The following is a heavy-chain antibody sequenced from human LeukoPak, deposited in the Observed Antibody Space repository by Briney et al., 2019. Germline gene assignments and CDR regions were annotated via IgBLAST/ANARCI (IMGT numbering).Heavy chain of an antibody. D-gene: IGHD3-22*01. CDR2: ISSSGSTI. Sequence: HPWGSLRLSCAASGFTFNSCEMNWVRQAPGKGLEWVSYISSSGSTIYYADSVKGRFTISRDNAKNSLYLQMNSLRAEGTAVYYCARRDSSGYWGQGTLVTVSS. J-gene: IGHJ4*02. V-gene: IGHV3-48*03. CDR3: ARRDSSGY. CDR1: GFTFNSCE.